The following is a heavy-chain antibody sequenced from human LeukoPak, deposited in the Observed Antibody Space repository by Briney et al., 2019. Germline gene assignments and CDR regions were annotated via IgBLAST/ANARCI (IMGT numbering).Heavy chain of an antibody. CDR1: GYTFTSYG. Sequence: GASVKVSCKASGYTFTSYGISWVRQAPGQGLEWMGWISAYNGNTNYAQKLQGRVTMTTDTSTSTAYMELRSLRSDDTAVYYCAVWFGELSDYYYGMDVWGQGTTVTVSS. CDR3: AVWFGELSDYYYGMDV. V-gene: IGHV1-18*01. CDR2: ISAYNGNT. D-gene: IGHD3-10*01. J-gene: IGHJ6*02.